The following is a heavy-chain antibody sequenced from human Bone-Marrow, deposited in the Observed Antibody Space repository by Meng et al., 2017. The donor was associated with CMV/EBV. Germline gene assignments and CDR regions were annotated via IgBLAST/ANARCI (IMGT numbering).Heavy chain of an antibody. V-gene: IGHV3-30*02. D-gene: IGHD2-8*02. CDR2: IRYDGSNR. Sequence: GGSLRLSCAASGFTFSSYAMHWVRQAPGKGLEWVAFIRYDGSNRNYGDSVKGRFTISRDNSKNTLYLQMNSLRDEDTGIYYCAKYRFGLSTGEEPEWGQGTQVTVSS. CDR1: GFTFSSYA. J-gene: IGHJ4*02. CDR3: AKYRFGLSTGEEPE.